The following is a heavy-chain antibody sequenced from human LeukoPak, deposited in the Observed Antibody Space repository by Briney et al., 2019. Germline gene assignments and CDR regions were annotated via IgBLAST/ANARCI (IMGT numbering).Heavy chain of an antibody. V-gene: IGHV4-31*03. D-gene: IGHD4-23*01. J-gene: IGHJ6*02. CDR3: AGTVVRLHYCGMDV. CDR2: IYYSGST. Sequence: SQTLSLTCTVSGGSISSGGYYWSWIRQHPGKGLEWIGYIYYSGSTYYNPSLKSRVTISVDTSKNQFSLKLSSVTAADTAVYYCAGTVVRLHYCGMDVWGQGTTVTVSS. CDR1: GGSISSGGYY.